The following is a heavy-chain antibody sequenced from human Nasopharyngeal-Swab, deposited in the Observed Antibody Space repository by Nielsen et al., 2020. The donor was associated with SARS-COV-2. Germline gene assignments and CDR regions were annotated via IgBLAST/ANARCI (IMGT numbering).Heavy chain of an antibody. CDR2: IKKDGSEK. J-gene: IGHJ4*02. D-gene: IGHD2-21*01. CDR3: ARGYCGGACLEGY. Sequence: WIRQPPGKGLEWVANIKKDGSEKYYVDSVKGRFTISRDNAKNSLYLQMNSLRAEDTAVYYCARGYCGGACLEGYWGQGTLVTVSS. V-gene: IGHV3-7*03.